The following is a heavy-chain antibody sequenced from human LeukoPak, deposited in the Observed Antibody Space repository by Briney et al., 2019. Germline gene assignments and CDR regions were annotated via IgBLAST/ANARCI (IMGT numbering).Heavy chain of an antibody. CDR1: GGSISGTNR. V-gene: IGHV4/OR15-8*02. CDR2: ISLAGQT. Sequence: PSETLSLTCGVSGGSISGTNRWSWVRQPPGQGLEWIGEISLAGQTNYNPSPNGRVTMSLDKSSNQLSLHLTSVTAADTATYFCSRESGPFCPFGYWGQGTLVIVSS. CDR3: SRESGPFCPFGY. D-gene: IGHD1-26*01. J-gene: IGHJ4*02.